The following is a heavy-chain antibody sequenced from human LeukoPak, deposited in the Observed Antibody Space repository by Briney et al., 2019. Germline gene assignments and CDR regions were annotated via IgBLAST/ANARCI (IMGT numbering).Heavy chain of an antibody. Sequence: GESLKISCKGSGYTFNGFWIAWVRQMPGKGLEWMGIIYPSDSDTKYRPSVQGQVTISADKYISTAYLQWSSLKASDTAMYYCARHKNYRDYDSALGIWGQGTMVTVSS. J-gene: IGHJ3*02. CDR2: IYPSDSDT. V-gene: IGHV5-51*01. CDR3: ARHKNYRDYDSALGI. CDR1: GYTFNGFW. D-gene: IGHD3-10*01.